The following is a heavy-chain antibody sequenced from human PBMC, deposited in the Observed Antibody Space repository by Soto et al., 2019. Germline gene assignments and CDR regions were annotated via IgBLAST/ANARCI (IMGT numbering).Heavy chain of an antibody. CDR2: ISSSSSYI. D-gene: IGHD5-18*01. J-gene: IGHJ4*02. Sequence: PGGSLRLSCAASGFTFSSYSMNWVRQAPGKGLEWVSSISSSSSYIYYADSVKGRFTISRDNAKNSLYLQMNSLRAEDTAVYYCARLGGYSYGLPLDYWGQGTLVTVSS. V-gene: IGHV3-21*01. CDR3: ARLGGYSYGLPLDY. CDR1: GFTFSSYS.